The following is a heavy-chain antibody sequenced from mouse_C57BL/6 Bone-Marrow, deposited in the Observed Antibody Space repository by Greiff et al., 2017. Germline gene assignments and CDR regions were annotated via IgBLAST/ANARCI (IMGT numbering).Heavy chain of an antibody. J-gene: IGHJ3*01. CDR2: IWSGGST. CDR3: ARGGLRRFAY. V-gene: IGHV2-2*01. D-gene: IGHD2-4*01. CDR1: GFSLTSYG. Sequence: QVQLKESGPGLVQPSQSLSITCTVSGFSLTSYGVHWVRQSPGKGLEWLGVIWSGGSTDYNAAFISRLSISKDNSKSQVFCKMNSLQADDTAIYYCARGGLRRFAYWGQGTLVTVSA.